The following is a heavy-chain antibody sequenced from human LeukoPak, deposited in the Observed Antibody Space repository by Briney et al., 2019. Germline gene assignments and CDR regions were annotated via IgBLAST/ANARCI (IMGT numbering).Heavy chain of an antibody. V-gene: IGHV3-21*01. CDR1: GFTFSSYS. D-gene: IGHD1-26*01. CDR3: XRGGGSYRYYFDY. J-gene: IGHJ4*02. CDR2: SRSSSSYI. Sequence: VGSPRLSPAASGFTFSSYSMNWVRQAPRTGLEWVSSSRSSSSYIYYAGPVKGRFTISRDNAKNSRYLQMNSLRAEDTAVYYTXRGGGSYRYYFDYWGQGTLVTVSS.